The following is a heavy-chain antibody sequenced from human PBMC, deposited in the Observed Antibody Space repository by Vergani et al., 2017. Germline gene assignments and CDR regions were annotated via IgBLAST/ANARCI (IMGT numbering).Heavy chain of an antibody. J-gene: IGHJ6*03. D-gene: IGHD2-8*02. V-gene: IGHV3-30*02. CDR1: GFSFSSFG. Sequence: VQLVESGGVVVQPGGSLRLSCAASGFSFSSFGFHWVRQAPGKGLEWVAFIHYDGSHEYYIDSVKGRFTISRDNSKSTLFLQMNSLRVEDMAVYYCARDRGDWRYSRYFYNYYMDVWGKGTTVTVSS. CDR3: ARDRGDWRYSRYFYNYYMDV. CDR2: IHYDGSHE.